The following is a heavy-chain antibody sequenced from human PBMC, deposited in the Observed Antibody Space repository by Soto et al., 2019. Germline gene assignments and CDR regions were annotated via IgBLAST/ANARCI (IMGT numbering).Heavy chain of an antibody. CDR2: IYDSGST. D-gene: IGHD5-18*01. CDR1: GGSISSGGYY. CDR3: ARGVTRAYFHP. J-gene: IGHJ1*01. V-gene: IGHV4-31*03. Sequence: QVQLQESGPGLVKPSQTLSLTCTVSGGSISSGGYYGRWIRQHPGKGLEWIGSIYDSGSTYYNPSLKSRVTISVDASKNQLALRLASVAAADTAMCYCARGVTRAYFHPWRQCTLVTVSS.